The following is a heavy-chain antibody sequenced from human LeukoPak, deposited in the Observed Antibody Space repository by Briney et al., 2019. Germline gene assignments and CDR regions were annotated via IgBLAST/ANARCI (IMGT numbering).Heavy chain of an antibody. Sequence: ASVKVSCKASGYTFTGYYMHWVRQAPGQGLEWMGWINPNSGGTNYAQKFQGRVTITRDTSISTAYMELSRLRSDDTAVYYCARVGYYYGSGSYSPLDYWGQGTLVTVSS. CDR1: GYTFTGYY. V-gene: IGHV1-2*02. CDR3: ARVGYYYGSGSYSPLDY. D-gene: IGHD3-10*01. J-gene: IGHJ4*02. CDR2: INPNSGGT.